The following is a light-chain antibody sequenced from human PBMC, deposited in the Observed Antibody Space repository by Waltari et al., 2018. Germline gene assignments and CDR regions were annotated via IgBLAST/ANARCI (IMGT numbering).Light chain of an antibody. J-gene: IGKJ4*01. CDR1: QSISNW. V-gene: IGKV1-5*03. Sequence: DIQMTQSPSTLSASVGHRVTITFRASQSISNWLAWYQQKPGKAPKLLIYKASTLESGVPARFSGSGSGTEFTLTISSLQPDDFATYYCQQYNSYSLLTFGGGTKVEIK. CDR2: KAS. CDR3: QQYNSYSLLT.